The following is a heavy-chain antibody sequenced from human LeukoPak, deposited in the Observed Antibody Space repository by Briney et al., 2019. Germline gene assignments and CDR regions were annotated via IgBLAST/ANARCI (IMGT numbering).Heavy chain of an antibody. CDR1: GFTFSSYA. V-gene: IGHV3-23*01. D-gene: IGHD3-10*01. CDR2: VSGSGSST. CDR3: AKDQRGYGRIIDY. J-gene: IGHJ4*02. Sequence: GGCLRLSCAASGFTFSSYAMSWVRQAPGKGLEWVSSVSGSGSSTYYADSVKGRFTISRDNPKNTLYLQMNSLRAEDTAVYYCAKDQRGYGRIIDYWGQGTLVTISS.